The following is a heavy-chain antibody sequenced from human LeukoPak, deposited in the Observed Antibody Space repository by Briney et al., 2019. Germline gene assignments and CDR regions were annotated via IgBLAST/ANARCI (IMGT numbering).Heavy chain of an antibody. CDR1: GGSISSSNW. CDR2: IYHSGST. D-gene: IGHD6-6*01. V-gene: IGHV4-4*02. Sequence: PSGTLSLTCAVSGGSISSSNWWSWVRQPPGKGLEWIGEIYHSGSTNYNPSLESRVTISVDKSKNQFSLKLSSVTAADTAVYYCARKSSIAARGAFDIWGQGTMVTVSS. CDR3: ARKSSIAARGAFDI. J-gene: IGHJ3*02.